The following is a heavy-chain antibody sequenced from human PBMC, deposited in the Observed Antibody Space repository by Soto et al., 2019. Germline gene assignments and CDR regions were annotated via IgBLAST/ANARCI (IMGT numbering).Heavy chain of an antibody. CDR1: GGSFSGYY. D-gene: IGHD1-26*01. V-gene: IGHV4-34*01. J-gene: IGHJ4*02. CDR2: INHSGST. Sequence: LSLTCAVYGGSFSGYYWSWIRQPPGKGLEWIGEINHSGSTNYNPSLKSRVTISVDTSKNQFSLKLSSVTAADTAVYYCAHRPIVGAAIWGQGTLVTVSS. CDR3: AHRPIVGAAI.